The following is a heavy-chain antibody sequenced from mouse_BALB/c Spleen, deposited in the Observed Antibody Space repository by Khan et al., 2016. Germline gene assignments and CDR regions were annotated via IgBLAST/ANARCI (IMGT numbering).Heavy chain of an antibody. J-gene: IGHJ4*01. Sequence: QIQLGQPGPELKKPGETVKTSCKASGYTFTNHGMNWVKQAPGKGVKWMGWINTYTGEPTYADDFKGRFAFSLETSASTAYLQINNLLKEDTATFFFARLSLYYTMGYWDQGTSVTVSS. CDR2: INTYTGEP. CDR3: ARLSLYYTMGY. V-gene: IGHV9-3-1*01. CDR1: GYTFTNHG.